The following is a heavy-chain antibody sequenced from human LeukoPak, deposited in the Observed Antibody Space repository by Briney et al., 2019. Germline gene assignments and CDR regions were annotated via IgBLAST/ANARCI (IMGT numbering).Heavy chain of an antibody. V-gene: IGHV4-61*02. CDR3: GAGGATKFDY. CDR2: IYTSGST. D-gene: IGHD1-26*01. Sequence: SETLSLTCTVSGGSISSGSYYWSWIRQPAGKGLEWIGRIYTSGSTNYNPSLKSRVTISVDTSKNQFSLKLSSVTAADTAVYYCGAGGATKFDYWGQGTLVTVSS. CDR1: GGSISSGSYY. J-gene: IGHJ4*02.